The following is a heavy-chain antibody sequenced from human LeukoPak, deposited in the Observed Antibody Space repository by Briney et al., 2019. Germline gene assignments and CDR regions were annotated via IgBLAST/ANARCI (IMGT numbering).Heavy chain of an antibody. J-gene: IGHJ4*02. CDR1: GSTVSSNY. CDR2: IYSGGTT. D-gene: IGHD6-19*01. V-gene: IGHV3-53*01. Sequence: GGSLRLSCAASGSTVSSNYMSWVRQAPGKGLEWVSVIYSGGTTYYADSVKGRFTISRDNSKNTLYLQMNSLRAEDTAVYYCARVSSDSNGWYEFDYWGQGTLVTVSS. CDR3: ARVSSDSNGWYEFDY.